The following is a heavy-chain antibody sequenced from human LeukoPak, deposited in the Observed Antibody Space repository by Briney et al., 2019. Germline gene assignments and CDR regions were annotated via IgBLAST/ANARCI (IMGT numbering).Heavy chain of an antibody. CDR1: GFTFSSYS. CDR2: ISSSSSYI. D-gene: IGHD5-12*01. CDR3: ARESIGGYDYY. J-gene: IGHJ4*02. V-gene: IGHV3-21*01. Sequence: GGSLRLSCAASGFTFSSYSMNWVRQAPGKGLEWVSSISSSSSYIYYADSVKGRFTISRDNARNSLYLQMNSLRAEDTAVYYCARESIGGYDYYWGQGTLVTVSS.